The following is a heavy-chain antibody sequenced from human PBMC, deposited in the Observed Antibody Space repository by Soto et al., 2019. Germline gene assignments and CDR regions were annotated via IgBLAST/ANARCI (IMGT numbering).Heavy chain of an antibody. CDR2: VNTDGSFT. CDR1: GFTFSSHW. Sequence: EVQLVESGGGLVQPGGSLRLSCAASGFTFSSHWMHWVRQVPGKGLVWVSRVNTDGSFTTYADSVKGRFTISRDDAKNTLYLQMNSLRAEDTALYYCARDERIAVAGTDNWGQGTLVTVTS. V-gene: IGHV3-74*01. D-gene: IGHD6-19*01. J-gene: IGHJ4*02. CDR3: ARDERIAVAGTDN.